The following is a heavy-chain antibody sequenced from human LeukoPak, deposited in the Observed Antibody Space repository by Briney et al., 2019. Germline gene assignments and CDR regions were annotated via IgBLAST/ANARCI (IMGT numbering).Heavy chain of an antibody. D-gene: IGHD5-18*01. CDR1: GFTITGYA. CDR2: ISHDETE. J-gene: IGHJ5*02. V-gene: IGHV3-30*03. CDR3: TRTGLGYTLGNGLDA. Sequence: GGSLRLSCVASGFTITGYAMYWVRQSPGKGLDFVASISHDETERYRESVKGRCTISRDTSKNTVYLQMNTLRAEDSALYYCTRTGLGYTLGNGLDAWGQGTQVTVSS.